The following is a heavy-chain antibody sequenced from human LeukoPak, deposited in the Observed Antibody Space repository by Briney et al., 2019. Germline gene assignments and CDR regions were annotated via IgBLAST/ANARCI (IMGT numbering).Heavy chain of an antibody. J-gene: IGHJ4*01. CDR1: GASINNNF. CDR2: IYSSGSA. D-gene: IGHD3-22*01. Sequence: PSETLSLTCTVSGASINNNFWTWIRQPPGKGLEWIGYIYSSGSANYNPSLKSRAITSGDTSKNQISLNLTSVTAADTAVYFCARHRDYYDTWGHGTLVTVSS. V-gene: IGHV4-59*08. CDR3: ARHRDYYDT.